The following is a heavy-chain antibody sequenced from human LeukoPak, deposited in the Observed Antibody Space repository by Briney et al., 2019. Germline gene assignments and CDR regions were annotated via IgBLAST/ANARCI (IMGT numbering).Heavy chain of an antibody. CDR1: RRTLSIFC. D-gene: IGHD3-16*01. CDR3: AREGYYDDLDY. J-gene: IGHJ4*02. CDR2: IYIDGRRT. Sequence: GGSLRLSCTASRRTLSIFCMLGVRQAPGKGRVWVSRIYIDGRRTSYGDSVKGRLIISRDNAKNTLYMQMNSLRAEDTALYFCAREGYYDDLDYWGQGTLVTVSS. V-gene: IGHV3-74*01.